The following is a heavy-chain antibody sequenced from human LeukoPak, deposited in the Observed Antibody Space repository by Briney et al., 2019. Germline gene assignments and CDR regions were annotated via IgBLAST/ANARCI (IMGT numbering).Heavy chain of an antibody. CDR3: ARSSDLGDY. D-gene: IGHD7-27*01. V-gene: IGHV3-48*01. J-gene: IGHJ4*02. Sequence: GGSLRLSCVVSGLTFSAYTMNWVRQAPEKGLEWISSISGSSNTIYTADSLKGRFTISRDNAKNSLYLQMNSLRPEDTAVYYCARSSDLGDYWGQGTLVTVSS. CDR1: GLTFSAYT. CDR2: ISGSSNTI.